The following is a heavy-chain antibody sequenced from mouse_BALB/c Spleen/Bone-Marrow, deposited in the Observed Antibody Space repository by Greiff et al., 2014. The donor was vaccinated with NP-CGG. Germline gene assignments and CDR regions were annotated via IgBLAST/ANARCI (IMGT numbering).Heavy chain of an antibody. V-gene: IGHV4-1*02. CDR2: VNPDSSTL. CDR1: GFDFSRYW. J-gene: IGHJ3*01. Sequence: EVQVVESGGGLVQPGGSLKLSCAASGFDFSRYWTNWVRQAPGKGLEWIGEVNPDSSTLNYTPPLKDKFIISRDNAKNTLYLQMSKVRSEDTALYYCARRNTYDEGFAYWGQGTLVTVSA. D-gene: IGHD5-2*01. CDR3: ARRNTYDEGFAY.